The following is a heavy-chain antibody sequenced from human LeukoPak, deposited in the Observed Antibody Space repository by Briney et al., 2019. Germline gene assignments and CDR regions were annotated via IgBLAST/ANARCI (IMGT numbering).Heavy chain of an antibody. V-gene: IGHV4-39*01. CDR1: GGSISSSSYY. CDR2: IYYSGST. Sequence: PSKTLSLTCTVSGGSISSSSYYWGWIRQPPGKGLEWIGSIYYSGSTYYNPSLKSRVTISVDTSKNQFSLKLSSVTAADTAVYYCARHVVVGAIVDYWGQGTLVTVSS. J-gene: IGHJ4*02. CDR3: ARHVVVGAIVDY. D-gene: IGHD1-26*01.